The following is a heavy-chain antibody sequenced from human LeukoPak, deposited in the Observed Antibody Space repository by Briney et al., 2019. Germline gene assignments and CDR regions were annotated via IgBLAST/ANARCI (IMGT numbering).Heavy chain of an antibody. CDR2: IYHSGTT. J-gene: IGHJ4*02. CDR1: GYSISSGYY. V-gene: IGHV4-38-2*02. D-gene: IGHD4-23*01. Sequence: SETLSLTCTVSGYSISSGYYWGWIRQPPGKGLEWIGSIYHSGTTYYNPSLKSRVTISVDTSKNQFSLKLSSVTAADTAVYYCARHGDYGGNSFGYWGQGTLVTVSS. CDR3: ARHGDYGGNSFGY.